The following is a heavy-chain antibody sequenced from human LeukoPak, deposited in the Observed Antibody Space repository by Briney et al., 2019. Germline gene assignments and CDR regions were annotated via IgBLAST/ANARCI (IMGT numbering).Heavy chain of an antibody. CDR1: GFTLTNNW. CDR2: VNTYGTNT. Sequence: GGSLRLSCTASGFTLTNNWMHWVRQVPGKGLEWVSRVNTYGTNTNYADSVRGRFTISRDNAKNTLYLQMDSLRAEDTAVYYCAKAFKYYYYGMDVWGQGTTVTVSS. J-gene: IGHJ6*02. V-gene: IGHV3-74*01. CDR3: AKAFKYYYYGMDV.